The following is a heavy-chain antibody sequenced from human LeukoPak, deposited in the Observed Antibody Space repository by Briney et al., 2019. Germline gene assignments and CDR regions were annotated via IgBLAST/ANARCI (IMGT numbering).Heavy chain of an antibody. Sequence: HPGGSLRLSCAASGFTFKSHAMSWVRQAPGKGLEWVSAISGSGGSTYYADSVKGRFTISRDNSKNTLYLQMNSLRAEDTAVYYCGSRSAVAGTRQYYFDYWGQGTLVTVSS. V-gene: IGHV3-23*01. CDR1: GFTFKSHA. D-gene: IGHD6-19*01. CDR3: GSRSAVAGTRQYYFDY. J-gene: IGHJ4*02. CDR2: ISGSGGST.